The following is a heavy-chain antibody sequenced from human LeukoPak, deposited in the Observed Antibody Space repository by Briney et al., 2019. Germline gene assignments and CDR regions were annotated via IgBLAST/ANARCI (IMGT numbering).Heavy chain of an antibody. J-gene: IGHJ6*03. D-gene: IGHD6-13*01. CDR1: GDSICSSNYY. V-gene: IGHV4-39*07. Sequence: PSETLSLTCTVSGDSICSSNYYWGWIRQPPGKGLEWIVEINHSGSTNYNPSLKSRVTISVDTSKNQFSLKLSSVTAADTAVYYCARPCIAAAGTSGYYYYYMDVWGKGTTVTISS. CDR2: INHSGST. CDR3: ARPCIAAAGTSGYYYYYMDV.